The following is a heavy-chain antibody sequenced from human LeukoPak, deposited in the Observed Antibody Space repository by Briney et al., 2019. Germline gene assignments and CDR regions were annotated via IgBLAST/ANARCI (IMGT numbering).Heavy chain of an antibody. J-gene: IGHJ4*02. CDR3: ASGYSSFAY. V-gene: IGHV3-7*01. D-gene: IGHD6-19*01. CDR1: GFTFSFYW. CDR2: IKEDGSEK. Sequence: GGSLRLSCGASGFTFSFYWMTWVRQAPGKGLEWVANIKEDGSEKYYLESVKGRFTISRDNAKNSLYLQMSGLRAEDTAVYYCASGYSSFAYWGQGTLVTVSS.